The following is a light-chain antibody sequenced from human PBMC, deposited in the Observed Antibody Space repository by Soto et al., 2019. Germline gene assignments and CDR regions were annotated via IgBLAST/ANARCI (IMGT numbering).Light chain of an antibody. Sequence: QSVLTQPPSLSGTPGQRVTISCSGSTSNIAGNTVHWYQHLPETAPKLLIYIDDQRPSGVPDRFSGSKSGTTASLAISGLQYADEADYYCATWDDSLNAAVFGGGTQLTVL. J-gene: IGLJ7*01. V-gene: IGLV1-44*01. CDR2: IDD. CDR1: TSNIAGNT. CDR3: ATWDDSLNAAV.